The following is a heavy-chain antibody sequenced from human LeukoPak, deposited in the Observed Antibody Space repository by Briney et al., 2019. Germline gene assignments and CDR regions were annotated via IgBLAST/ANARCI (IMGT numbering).Heavy chain of an antibody. CDR2: IYYSGST. V-gene: IGHV4-59*01. CDR3: ASSPGAAAGFDY. Sequence: PSETLSLTCTVSGGSISSYDWSWIRQPPGKGLEWIGYIYYSGSTNYNPSLKSRVTISVDTSKNQFSLKLSSVTAADTAVYYCASSPGAAAGFDYWGQGTLVTVSS. D-gene: IGHD6-13*01. J-gene: IGHJ4*02. CDR1: GGSISSYD.